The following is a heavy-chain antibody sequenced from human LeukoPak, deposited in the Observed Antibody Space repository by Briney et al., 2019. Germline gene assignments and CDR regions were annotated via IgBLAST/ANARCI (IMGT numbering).Heavy chain of an antibody. J-gene: IGHJ4*02. CDR2: IKRKTDGGTT. CDR1: GFTFSNAW. Sequence: GGSLRLSCAASGFTFSNAWMSWVRQAPGKGLEWVGRIKRKTDGGTTDYAAPVKGRFSIPRDDSKNTLYLQMNSLKTEDTAVYYCTTLGAFDYWGLGTLVTVSS. CDR3: TTLGAFDY. V-gene: IGHV3-15*01. D-gene: IGHD4/OR15-4a*01.